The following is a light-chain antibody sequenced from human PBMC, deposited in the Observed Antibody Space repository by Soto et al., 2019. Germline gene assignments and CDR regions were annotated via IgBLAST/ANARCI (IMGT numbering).Light chain of an antibody. CDR3: QSYDSSLSDV. Sequence: QSVLTQPPSVSGAPGKRVTISCTGSSSNIGAGYDVHWYQQLPGTAPKLLIYGNSNRPSGVPDRFSGSKSGTSASLAITGLQDEDEADYYCQSYDSSLSDVFGTGTKLSVL. V-gene: IGLV1-40*01. CDR2: GNS. J-gene: IGLJ1*01. CDR1: SSNIGAGYD.